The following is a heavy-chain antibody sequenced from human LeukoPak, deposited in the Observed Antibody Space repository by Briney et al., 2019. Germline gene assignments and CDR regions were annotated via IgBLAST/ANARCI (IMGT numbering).Heavy chain of an antibody. Sequence: PGRSLRLSCAASGFTFSSYGMHWVRQAPGKGLEWVAVIWYDGSNKYYADSVKGRFTISRDNSKNTLYLQMNSLRAEDTAVYYCARVQGCSGGTCYFHYWGQGTLVTVSS. V-gene: IGHV3-33*01. CDR1: GFTFSSYG. CDR3: ARVQGCSGGTCYFHY. CDR2: IWYDGSNK. J-gene: IGHJ4*02. D-gene: IGHD2-15*01.